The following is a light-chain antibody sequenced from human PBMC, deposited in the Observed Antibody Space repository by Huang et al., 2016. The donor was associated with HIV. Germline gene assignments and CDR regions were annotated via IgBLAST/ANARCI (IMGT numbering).Light chain of an antibody. V-gene: IGKV3-15*01. CDR1: QSVADN. CDR2: GGS. J-gene: IGKJ1*01. Sequence: EIILTQSPATLSAFPGKSAPLSCRASQSVADNLAWFQQKPGQPPRLLISGGSTRASGVPARFSGSGSGAGYTLTISSLQSDDFATYYCQQYYSWPRTFGQGTRV. CDR3: QQYYSWPRT.